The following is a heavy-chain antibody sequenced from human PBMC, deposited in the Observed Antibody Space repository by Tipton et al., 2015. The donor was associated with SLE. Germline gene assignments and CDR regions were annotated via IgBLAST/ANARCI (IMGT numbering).Heavy chain of an antibody. CDR1: GASITYYY. V-gene: IGHV4-59*07. CDR3: ARSGSWHDALDI. CDR2: IFYTGST. J-gene: IGHJ3*02. Sequence: TLSLTCTVSGASITYYYWSWIRQSPGKGLEWIGHIFYTGSTKYNPSLKSRVTISVDTSKNQFSLKLSSVTAADTAVYYCARSGSWHDALDIWGQGTMVTVTS. D-gene: IGHD6-13*01.